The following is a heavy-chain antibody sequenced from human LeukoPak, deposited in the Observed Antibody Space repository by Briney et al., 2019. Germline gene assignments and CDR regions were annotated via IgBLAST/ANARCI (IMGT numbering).Heavy chain of an antibody. J-gene: IGHJ2*01. D-gene: IGHD2-2*01. V-gene: IGHV4-39*01. CDR3: ARRPPPYCSSTSCGGAPFDL. CDR2: IYYSGST. CDR1: GGSISSSSYY. Sequence: SETLSLTCTVSGGSISSSSYYWGWIRQPPGKGLEWIGSIYYSGSTYYNPSLKSRVTISVDTSKNQFSLKLSSVTAADTAVYYCARRPPPYCSSTSCGGAPFDLWGRGTLVTVSS.